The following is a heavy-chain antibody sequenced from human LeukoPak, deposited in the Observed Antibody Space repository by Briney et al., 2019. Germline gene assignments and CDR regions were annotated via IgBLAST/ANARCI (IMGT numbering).Heavy chain of an antibody. J-gene: IGHJ4*02. D-gene: IGHD5-12*01. CDR1: GGTFSSYA. CDR2: IIPILGIA. V-gene: IGHV1-69*04. Sequence: SVNVSCKASGGTFSSYAISWVRQAPGQGLEWMGRIIPILGIANYAQKFQGRVTITADKSTSTAYMELSSLRSEDTAVYYCARATETVDLGYWGQGTLVTVSS. CDR3: ARATETVDLGY.